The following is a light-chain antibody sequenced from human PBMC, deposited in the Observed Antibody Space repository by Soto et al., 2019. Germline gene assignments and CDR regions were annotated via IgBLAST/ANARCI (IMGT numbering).Light chain of an antibody. V-gene: IGKV3-15*01. CDR2: RAS. CDR3: QQYQNLWT. Sequence: IMMTQSPATLSVSLGERATLSCRAGQTIYSNVAWYQQRPCQAPRLLIYRASTRATGVPARFSGSGSGTEFTLTISSLQSEEFAIYYCQQYQNLWTFGKGTKVEIK. J-gene: IGKJ1*01. CDR1: QTIYSN.